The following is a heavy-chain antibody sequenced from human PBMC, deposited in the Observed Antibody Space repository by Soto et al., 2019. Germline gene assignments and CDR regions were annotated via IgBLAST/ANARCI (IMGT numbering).Heavy chain of an antibody. J-gene: IGHJ1*01. Sequence: SETLSLTCTVSGGSISSGGYYWSLIRQHQGKGLEWIGYIYYSGSNYYNPSLKSRVTISVDTSKNQFSLKLSSVTAADTAVYYCARYTVTTYSRHAEYFQNWGQGTLVTVSS. D-gene: IGHD4-17*01. CDR2: IYYSGSN. CDR3: ARYTVTTYSRHAEYFQN. CDR1: GGSISSGGYY. V-gene: IGHV4-31*03.